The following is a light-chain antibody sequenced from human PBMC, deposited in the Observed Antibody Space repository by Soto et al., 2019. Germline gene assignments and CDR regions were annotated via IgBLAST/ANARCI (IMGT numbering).Light chain of an antibody. J-gene: IGKJ2*01. V-gene: IGKV1-5*03. CDR3: QLYNSLYT. CDR2: KAS. Sequence: DIQMTQSPSTLSASVGDRVTITCRASQRISSWLDWYQQKPGKAPKLLIYKASSLESGAPSSFSGSGSGTDITLTISLLQPDFFTYYLCQLYNSLYTFGQGTKVEIK. CDR1: QRISSW.